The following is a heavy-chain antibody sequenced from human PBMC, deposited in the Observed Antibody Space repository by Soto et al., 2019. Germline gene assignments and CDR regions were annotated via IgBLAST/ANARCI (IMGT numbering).Heavy chain of an antibody. D-gene: IGHD3-10*01. CDR1: GGSISSSSCC. Sequence: PLEILSLTCTVSGGSISSSSCCWGWIRQPPGKGLEWIGSIYYSGSTYYNPSLKSRVTISVDTSKNQFSLKLSSVTAADTAVYYCARSYSITMVRGVTARPWYYYGMDVWGQGTTVTVSS. CDR2: IYYSGST. CDR3: ARSYSITMVRGVTARPWYYYGMDV. V-gene: IGHV4-39*01. J-gene: IGHJ6*02.